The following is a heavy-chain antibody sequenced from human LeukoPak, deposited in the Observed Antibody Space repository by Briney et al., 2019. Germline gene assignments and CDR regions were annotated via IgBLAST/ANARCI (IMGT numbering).Heavy chain of an antibody. CDR3: ARGYGEYSGYDYVYYFDY. D-gene: IGHD5-12*01. CDR2: INHSGST. V-gene: IGHV4-34*01. J-gene: IGHJ4*02. CDR1: GGSFSGYY. Sequence: PSETLSLTCAVYGGSFSGYYWGWIRQPPGKGPEWIGEINHSGSTNYNPSLKSRVTISVDTSKNQFSLKLSSVTAADTAVYYCARGYGEYSGYDYVYYFDYWGQGTLVTVSS.